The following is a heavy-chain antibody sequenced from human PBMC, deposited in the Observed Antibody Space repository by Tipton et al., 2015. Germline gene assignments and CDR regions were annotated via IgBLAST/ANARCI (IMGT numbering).Heavy chain of an antibody. J-gene: IGHJ6*02. D-gene: IGHD5-24*01. Sequence: LRLSCAASGFIFSDYYMTWVRQAPGKGLEWIGSIFHRGDTNYNPSLKSRVTISLDTSKNQFSLKLSSVTAADTAVYYCARDLEHGMDVWGQGTTVTVSS. CDR3: ARDLEHGMDV. CDR2: IFHRGDT. CDR1: GFIFSDYY. V-gene: IGHV4-38-2*02.